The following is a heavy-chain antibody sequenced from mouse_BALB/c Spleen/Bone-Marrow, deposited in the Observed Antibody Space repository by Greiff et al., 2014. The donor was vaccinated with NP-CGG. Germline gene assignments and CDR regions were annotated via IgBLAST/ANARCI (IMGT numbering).Heavy chain of an antibody. CDR2: IWRGGST. V-gene: IGHV2-5*01. CDR3: AKNLRGNYVRAMDY. D-gene: IGHD2-1*01. Sequence: QVQLKDSGPGLVQPSQSLSITCTVSGFSLTSYGVHWVRQSPGKGLEWLGVIWRGGSTDYNAAFMSRLSITKDNSKSQVFFKMNSLQADDTAIYYYAKNLRGNYVRAMDYWGQGTSVTVSS. J-gene: IGHJ4*01. CDR1: GFSLTSYG.